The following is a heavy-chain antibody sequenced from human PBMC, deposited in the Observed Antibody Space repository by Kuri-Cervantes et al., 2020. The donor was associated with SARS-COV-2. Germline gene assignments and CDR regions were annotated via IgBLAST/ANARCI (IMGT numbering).Heavy chain of an antibody. J-gene: IGHJ4*02. CDR1: GFTFSSYE. D-gene: IGHD3-16*01. CDR3: APRGEGSGFDY. V-gene: IGHV3-48*03. CDR2: ISSSGSTI. Sequence: GESLKISCAASGFTFSSYEMNWVRQAPGKGLEWVSYISSSGSTIYYADSVKGRFTISRDNAKNSLYLQMNSLRAEDRAVYYCAPRGEGSGFDYWGQGTLVTVSS.